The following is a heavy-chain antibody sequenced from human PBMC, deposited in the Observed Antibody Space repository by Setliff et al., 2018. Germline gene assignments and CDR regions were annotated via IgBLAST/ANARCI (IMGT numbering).Heavy chain of an antibody. CDR1: GFTFSTHA. J-gene: IGHJ5*02. CDR2: IWSDGINK. CDR3: AKPSWNYVADWFDP. V-gene: IGHV3-33*03. Sequence: GGSLRLSCGASGFTFSTHAMHWVRQAPGKGLEWVAMIWSDGINKFYGGPVKGRFIISRDNSKNTLYLQMNSLRVDDTAVYYCAKPSWNYVADWFDPWGQGTLVTVSS. D-gene: IGHD1-7*01.